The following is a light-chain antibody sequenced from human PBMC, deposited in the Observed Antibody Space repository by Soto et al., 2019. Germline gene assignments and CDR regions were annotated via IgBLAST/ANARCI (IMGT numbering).Light chain of an antibody. CDR2: LESSGSQ. CDR3: ETWNSNTRV. Sequence: QAVLTQSSSAPASQGSSVNLTCTLSSGHRSYIIAWHQQQPGKAPRFLMRLESSGSQNKGSGVPDRFSGSSSGAARYLTISTLQSEDEADYYCETWNSNTRVFGGGTELTVL. CDR1: SGHRSYI. J-gene: IGLJ3*02. V-gene: IGLV4-60*03.